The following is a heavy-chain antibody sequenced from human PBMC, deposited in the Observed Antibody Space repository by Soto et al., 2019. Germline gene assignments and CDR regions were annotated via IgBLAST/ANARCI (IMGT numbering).Heavy chain of an antibody. D-gene: IGHD3-9*01. Sequence: QVQLVESGGGVVQPGRSLRLSCAASGFTFNNYGIHWVRQAPGKGLEWVAVISYDGSDKYYADSVKGRFTISRDNSKDTLFLQMNRLRSEDTAVYYCAKARFDWSTSDSFDIWGQGTMVTVSS. CDR1: GFTFNNYG. CDR2: ISYDGSDK. CDR3: AKARFDWSTSDSFDI. V-gene: IGHV3-30*18. J-gene: IGHJ3*02.